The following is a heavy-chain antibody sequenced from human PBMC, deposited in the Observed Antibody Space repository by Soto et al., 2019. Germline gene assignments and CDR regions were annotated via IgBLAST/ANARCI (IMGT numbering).Heavy chain of an antibody. D-gene: IGHD3-10*01. CDR1: GYSISSGYY. Sequence: LSLTCAVSGYSISSGYYWGWIRQPPGKGLEWIGSIYHSGSTYYNPSLKSRVTISVDTSKNQFSLKLSSVTAADTAVYYCLGARSGGVPDYWGQGTLVTVSS. CDR2: IYHSGST. V-gene: IGHV4-38-2*01. J-gene: IGHJ4*02. CDR3: LGARSGGVPDY.